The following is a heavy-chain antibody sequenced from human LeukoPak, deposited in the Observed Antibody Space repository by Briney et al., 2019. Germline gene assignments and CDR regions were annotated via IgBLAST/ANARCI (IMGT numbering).Heavy chain of an antibody. Sequence: SETLSLTCTVSGASISSYYWSWIRQPPGKGLEWIGCMYYSGSTNYNPSLKSRVIISVDTSKNQFSLKLSSVTAADTAVYYCTTYYYDSSGYYAPDWGQGTLVTVSS. V-gene: IGHV4-59*12. CDR1: GASISSYY. CDR2: MYYSGST. CDR3: TTYYYDSSGYYAPD. D-gene: IGHD3-22*01. J-gene: IGHJ4*02.